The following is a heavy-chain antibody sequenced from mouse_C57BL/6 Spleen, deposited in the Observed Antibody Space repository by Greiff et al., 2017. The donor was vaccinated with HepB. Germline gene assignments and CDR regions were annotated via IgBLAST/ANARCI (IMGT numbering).Heavy chain of an antibody. D-gene: IGHD2-5*01. CDR1: GYTFTSYW. CDR3: ARNFYYSNFYWYFDV. CDR2: IDPSDSYT. V-gene: IGHV1-69*01. Sequence: QVQLQQPGAELVMPGASVKLSCKASGYTFTSYWMHWVKQRPGQGLEWIGEIDPSDSYTNYNQKFKGKSTLTVDKSSSTAYMQLSILTSEDSAVYYCARNFYYSNFYWYFDVWGTGTTVTVSS. J-gene: IGHJ1*03.